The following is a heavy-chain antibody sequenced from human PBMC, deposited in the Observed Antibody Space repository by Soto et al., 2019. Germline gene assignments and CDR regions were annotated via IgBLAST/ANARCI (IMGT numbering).Heavy chain of an antibody. V-gene: IGHV3-33*01. Sequence: QVQLVESGGGVVQPGRSLRLSCAASGFTFSSYGMHWVRQAPGKGLEWVAVIWYDGSNKYYADSVKGRFTISRDNSKNTLYLQMNSLRAEDTAVYYCARGQAARAFDYWGQGTLVTVSS. J-gene: IGHJ4*02. CDR3: ARGQAARAFDY. D-gene: IGHD6-25*01. CDR1: GFTFSSYG. CDR2: IWYDGSNK.